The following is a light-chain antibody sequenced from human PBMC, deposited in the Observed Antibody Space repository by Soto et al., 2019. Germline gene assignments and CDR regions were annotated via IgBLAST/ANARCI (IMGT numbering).Light chain of an antibody. Sequence: QLVLTQPPSVSGAPGQRVTISCTGSSSNIGAGYDVHWYQQLPGTAPKLLIYGNSNRPSGVPDRFSGSKSGTSASLAITGLQAEDEADYYCQSYHSSLSGVVFGGGTQLTVL. CDR2: GNS. V-gene: IGLV1-40*01. CDR3: QSYHSSLSGVV. CDR1: SSNIGAGYD. J-gene: IGLJ2*01.